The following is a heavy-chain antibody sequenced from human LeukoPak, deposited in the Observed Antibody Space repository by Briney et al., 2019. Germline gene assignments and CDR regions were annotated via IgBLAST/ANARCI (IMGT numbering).Heavy chain of an antibody. D-gene: IGHD2-15*01. CDR2: MRADGSKT. V-gene: IGHV3-30*02. CDR3: AKALEDCSGGGCFSGYMDV. Sequence: PGGSLRLSCTASGFTFSSYAMHWVRQAPGKGLEWVAIMRADGSKTYSTDSVKGRFTISRDNSKSTVYLRMNSLGAEDTAVYYCAKALEDCSGGGCFSGYMDVWGKGTTVIVSS. J-gene: IGHJ6*03. CDR1: GFTFSSYA.